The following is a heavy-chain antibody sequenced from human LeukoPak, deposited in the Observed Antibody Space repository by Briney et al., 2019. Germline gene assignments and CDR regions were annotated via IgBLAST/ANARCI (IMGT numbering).Heavy chain of an antibody. Sequence: SETLSLTCTVSGYSISSGYYWSWIRQPPGKGLECIGEINHSGSTNYNPSLKSRVTISVDTSKNQFSLKLSSVTAADTAVYYCARLNPGRNKYYYYYYMDVWGKGTTVTISS. CDR3: ARLNPGRNKYYYYYYMDV. CDR1: GYSISSGYY. J-gene: IGHJ6*03. CDR2: INHSGST. V-gene: IGHV4-38-2*02.